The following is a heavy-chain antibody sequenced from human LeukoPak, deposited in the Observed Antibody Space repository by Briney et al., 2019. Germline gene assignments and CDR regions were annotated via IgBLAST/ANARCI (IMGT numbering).Heavy chain of an antibody. CDR1: GFTFSDYY. CDR2: ISSSSYT. CDR3: ARVGRYCTSTSCSASVDY. D-gene: IGHD2-2*01. J-gene: IGHJ4*02. Sequence: GGSLRLSCAASGFTFSDYYMSWIRQAPGKGLEWVSYISSSSYTNYADSVKGRFTISRDKAKNSLYLQINSLRAEDTAVYYCARVGRYCTSTSCSASVDYWGQGTLVTVSS. V-gene: IGHV3-11*05.